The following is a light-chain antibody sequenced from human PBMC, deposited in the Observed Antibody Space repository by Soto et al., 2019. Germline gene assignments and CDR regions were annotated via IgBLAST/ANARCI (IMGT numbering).Light chain of an antibody. Sequence: EIVMTQSPATLSVSPVERATLSCRASQSVSSNLAWYQQKPGQAPRPLIYGASTRATGIPARFRGSGSGTAFTLTISSLQSEDFAVYYCQQYNDWPALTFGGGTKVDIK. V-gene: IGKV3-15*01. CDR2: GAS. J-gene: IGKJ4*01. CDR1: QSVSSN. CDR3: QQYNDWPALT.